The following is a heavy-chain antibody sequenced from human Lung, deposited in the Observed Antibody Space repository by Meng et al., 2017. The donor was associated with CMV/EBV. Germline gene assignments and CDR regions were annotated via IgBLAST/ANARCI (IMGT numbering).Heavy chain of an antibody. D-gene: IGHD4-23*01. Sequence: QVQLQQSGRGLVKPWQTLSLTCAISGDIVSSNGAAWHWIRQSPSRGLEWLGRTYYRSKWYHEYAVSVKSRITISPDTPKNQFSLQLNSMTPEDTAVYYCARGINGGCGDWGQGTLVTVSS. CDR3: ARGINGGCGD. CDR2: TYYRSKWYH. V-gene: IGHV6-1*01. CDR1: GDIVSSNGAA. J-gene: IGHJ4*02.